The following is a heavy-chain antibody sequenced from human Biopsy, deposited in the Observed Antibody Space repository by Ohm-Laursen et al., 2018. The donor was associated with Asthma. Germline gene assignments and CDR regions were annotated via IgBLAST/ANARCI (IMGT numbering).Heavy chain of an antibody. Sequence: GSLRLSRSASGFTFSSYWMSWVRQAPGKGLEWVANIKKDGSEKYYVDSVKGRFTISRDNAKNSLYLHMNSLRAEDTAVYYCARGGYCTSPTCPWGRYATDVWGQGTTVTVSS. CDR3: ARGGYCTSPTCPWGRYATDV. CDR1: GFTFSSYW. J-gene: IGHJ6*02. CDR2: IKKDGSEK. V-gene: IGHV3-7*01. D-gene: IGHD2-2*01.